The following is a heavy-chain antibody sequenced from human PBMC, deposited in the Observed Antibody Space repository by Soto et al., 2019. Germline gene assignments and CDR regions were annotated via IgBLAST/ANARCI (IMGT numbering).Heavy chain of an antibody. V-gene: IGHV3-21*01. CDR3: ARDCSGGSCYSVNAFDI. D-gene: IGHD2-15*01. Sequence: EVQLVESGGGLVKPGGSLRLSCAASGFTFSSYSMNWVRQAPGKGLEWVSSISSSSSYIYYADSVKGRFTISRDNAKNSLYLQMNSLRAEDTAVYYCARDCSGGSCYSVNAFDIWGQGTMVTASS. CDR2: ISSSSSYI. J-gene: IGHJ3*02. CDR1: GFTFSSYS.